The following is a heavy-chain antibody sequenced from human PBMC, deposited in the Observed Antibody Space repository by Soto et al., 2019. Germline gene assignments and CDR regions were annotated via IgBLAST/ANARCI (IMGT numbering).Heavy chain of an antibody. V-gene: IGHV3-30-3*01. CDR1: GVTFSSYA. CDR3: ARVERGFDY. CDR2: ISYDGSNK. Sequence: GGALALSCAASGVTFSSYALHWVRQAPGKGLEWVAVISYDGSNKYYADSVKGRFTISRDNSKNTLYLQMNSLRAEDTAVYYCARVERGFDYWGQGTLVTVSS. J-gene: IGHJ4*02.